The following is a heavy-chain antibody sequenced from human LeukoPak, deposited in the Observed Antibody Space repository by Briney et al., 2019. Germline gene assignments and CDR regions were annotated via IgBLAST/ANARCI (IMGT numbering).Heavy chain of an antibody. V-gene: IGHV3-11*01. Sequence: LSLTFAVYGGSFSGYYWSWIRQPPGKGLEWVSYISSSGSTIYYADSVKGRFTISRDNAKNSPYLQMNSLRAEDTAVYYCARDLELYIAAAGTGHAFDIWGQGTMVTVSS. CDR2: ISSSGSTI. D-gene: IGHD6-13*01. J-gene: IGHJ3*02. CDR3: ARDLELYIAAAGTGHAFDI. CDR1: GGSFSGYY.